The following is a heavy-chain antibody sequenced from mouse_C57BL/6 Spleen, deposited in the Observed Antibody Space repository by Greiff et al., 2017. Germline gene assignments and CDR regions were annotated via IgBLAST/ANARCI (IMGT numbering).Heavy chain of an antibody. D-gene: IGHD1-3*01. J-gene: IGHJ4*01. Sequence: QVQLKQSGPGLVQPSQSLSITCTVSGFSLTSYGVHWVRQSPGKGLEWLGVIWSGGSTDYNAAFISRLSISKDNSNSQVFFKMNSLQADDTAIYYFARKMGDNYEYYYAMDYWGQGTSVTVSS. CDR2: IWSGGST. CDR3: ARKMGDNYEYYYAMDY. V-gene: IGHV2-2*01. CDR1: GFSLTSYG.